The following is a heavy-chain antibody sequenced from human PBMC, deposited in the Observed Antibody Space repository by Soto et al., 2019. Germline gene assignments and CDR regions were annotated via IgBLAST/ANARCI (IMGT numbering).Heavy chain of an antibody. CDR1: GFTVSSKY. Sequence: GSLRLSCAASGFTVSSKYMSWVRQAPVRGLEWVSLIYSGGSTSYADSVKGRFTISRDNSKNTLYLQMNSLRDEDTAVYYCARDGLYCSGGRCFGVSIDVWG. V-gene: IGHV3-66*01. CDR2: IYSGGST. J-gene: IGHJ6*03. CDR3: ARDGLYCSGGRCFGVSIDV. D-gene: IGHD2-15*01.